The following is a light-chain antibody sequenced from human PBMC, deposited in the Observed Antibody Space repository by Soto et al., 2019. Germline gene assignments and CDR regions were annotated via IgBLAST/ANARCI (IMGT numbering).Light chain of an antibody. J-gene: IGLJ1*01. CDR1: SSDLAISKC. CDR2: QVT. Sequence: QPALAPPASVCGSPGQSITISCTGTSSDLAISKCVSWYQQEPGKSPKLMFYQVTNRTSGVSNRFSGSRSGNXASLTISGLQAEDEPDYYCSSYTDSRNYVFGNATRSPS. V-gene: IGLV2-14*01. CDR3: SSYTDSRNYV.